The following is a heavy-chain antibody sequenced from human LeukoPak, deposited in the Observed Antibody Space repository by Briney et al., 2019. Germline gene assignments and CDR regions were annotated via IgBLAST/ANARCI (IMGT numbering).Heavy chain of an antibody. CDR2: ISGSGVGT. CDR1: GFTFSNYA. Sequence: GGSLRLSCAASGFTFSNYAMSWVHQAPGKGLEWVSSISGSGVGTYYADSVKGRFTISRDNSKNTLYLQMNSLRAEDTAVYYCAPNCRSTSCYPAVGEYWGQGTLVTVSS. CDR3: APNCRSTSCYPAVGEY. V-gene: IGHV3-23*01. D-gene: IGHD2-2*01. J-gene: IGHJ4*02.